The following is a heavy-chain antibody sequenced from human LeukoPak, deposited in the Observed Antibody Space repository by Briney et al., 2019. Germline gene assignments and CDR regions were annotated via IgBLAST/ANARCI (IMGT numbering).Heavy chain of an antibody. CDR1: GFTFSSYA. J-gene: IGHJ4*02. CDR3: ARGGGRGYSYGSADY. Sequence: GGSLRLSCAASGFTFSSYAMHWVRQAPGKGLEWAAVISYDGSNKYYADSVKGRFTISRDNSKNTLYLQMNSLRAEDTAVYYCARGGGRGYSYGSADYWGQGTLVTVSS. D-gene: IGHD5-18*01. CDR2: ISYDGSNK. V-gene: IGHV3-30-3*01.